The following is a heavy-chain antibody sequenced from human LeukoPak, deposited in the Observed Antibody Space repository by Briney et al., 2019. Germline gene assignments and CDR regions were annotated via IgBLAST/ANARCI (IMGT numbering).Heavy chain of an antibody. J-gene: IGHJ4*02. CDR2: IYWDGDK. CDR3: AHSGHDVSGYYYYFDY. V-gene: IGHV2-5*02. CDR1: GFSLSTNGVG. Sequence: VSGPTLVKPTQTLTLTCTFSGFSLSTNGVGVGWVRQPPGKALEWLALIYWDGDKRYSPSLKSRLSITKDTSKNQVVLTMSNMDPVDTATYYCAHSGHDVSGYYYYFDYWGQGTLVTVSS. D-gene: IGHD3-10*01.